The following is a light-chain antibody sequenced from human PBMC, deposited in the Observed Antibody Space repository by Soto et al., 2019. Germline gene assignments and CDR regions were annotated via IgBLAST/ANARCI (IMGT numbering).Light chain of an antibody. Sequence: EIVLTQSPGTLSLSPGERATLSCRASQSVSSSYLAWYQQKPCQAPRLLIYGASSRATGIPDRFSGSGSGTDFTLTISRLEPEDFAVYYCQHYVTSPKTFGQGTKVDI. CDR2: GAS. J-gene: IGKJ1*01. CDR1: QSVSSSY. CDR3: QHYVTSPKT. V-gene: IGKV3-20*01.